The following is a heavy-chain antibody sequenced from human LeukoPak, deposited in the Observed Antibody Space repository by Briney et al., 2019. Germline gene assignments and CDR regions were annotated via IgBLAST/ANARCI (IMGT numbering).Heavy chain of an antibody. D-gene: IGHD3-10*01. Sequence: NPSQTLSLTCTVSGGSISSGGYYWSWIRQHPGKGLEWIGYIYYSGSTYYNPSLKSRVTISVDMSKNQFSLKLSSVTAADTAVYYCARGITMVRGVTSPNWFDPWGQGTLVTVSS. J-gene: IGHJ5*02. CDR1: GGSISSGGYY. V-gene: IGHV4-31*03. CDR2: IYYSGST. CDR3: ARGITMVRGVTSPNWFDP.